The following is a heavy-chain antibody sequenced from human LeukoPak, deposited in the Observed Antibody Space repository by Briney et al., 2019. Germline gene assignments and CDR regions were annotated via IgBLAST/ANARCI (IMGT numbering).Heavy chain of an antibody. V-gene: IGHV6-1*01. J-gene: IGHJ3*02. Sequence: SQTLSLTCAISGDSVSSNSAAWNWIRQSPSRGLEWLGRTYYRSKWYNDYAVSVKSRITINPDTSKNQFSLQLNSVTPEDTAVYYCARDRRRRYYDSSGYYFPDAFDIWGQGTMVTVSS. CDR3: ARDRRRRYYDSSGYYFPDAFDI. CDR1: GDSVSSNSAA. CDR2: TYYRSKWYN. D-gene: IGHD3-22*01.